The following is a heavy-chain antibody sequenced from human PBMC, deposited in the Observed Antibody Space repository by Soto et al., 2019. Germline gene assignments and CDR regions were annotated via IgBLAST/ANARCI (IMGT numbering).Heavy chain of an antibody. CDR1: GFTFSSSA. J-gene: IGHJ6*02. Sequence: PGGSLRLSCAASGFTFSSSAMSWVRQAPGKGLEWVSAISGNGGNTYYIDSVKGRFTISRDNSKNTLYLQMNSLRAEDTAVYYCARGSGITIFGVDYYGMDVWGQGTTVTVSS. V-gene: IGHV3-23*01. CDR3: ARGSGITIFGVDYYGMDV. D-gene: IGHD3-3*01. CDR2: ISGNGGNT.